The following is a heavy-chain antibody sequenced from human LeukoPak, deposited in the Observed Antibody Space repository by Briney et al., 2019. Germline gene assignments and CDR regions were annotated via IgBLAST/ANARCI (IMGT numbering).Heavy chain of an antibody. CDR3: ARVLGGVVPAARGYMDV. J-gene: IGHJ6*03. D-gene: IGHD2-2*01. V-gene: IGHV3-48*04. Sequence: GGSLRLSCAASGFTFSSYSMNWVRQAPGKGLEWVSYISSSSSTIYYADSVKGRFTISRDNAKNPLYLQMNSLRAEDTAVYYCARVLGGVVPAARGYMDVWGKGTTVTVSS. CDR2: ISSSSSTI. CDR1: GFTFSSYS.